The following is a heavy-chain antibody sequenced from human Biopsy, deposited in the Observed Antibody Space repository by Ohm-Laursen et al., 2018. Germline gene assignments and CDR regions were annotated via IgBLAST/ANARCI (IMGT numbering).Heavy chain of an antibody. CDR2: IIPITRTV. D-gene: IGHD1-26*01. V-gene: IGHV1-69*06. J-gene: IGHJ4*02. CDR1: GGGFKSYA. CDR3: ARDALGGGSYRFFY. Sequence: EASVKVSCKASGGGFKSYALSWVRQAPGQGLEWLGGIIPITRTVESAQRLEGRLTITADTSTDTAFLELSSLRAEDTAVYYCARDALGGGSYRFFYWGQGSLVTVSS.